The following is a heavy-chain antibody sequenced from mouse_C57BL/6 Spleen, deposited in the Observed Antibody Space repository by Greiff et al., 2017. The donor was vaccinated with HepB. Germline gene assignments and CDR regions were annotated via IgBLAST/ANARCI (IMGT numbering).Heavy chain of an antibody. CDR3: TRLLDSSGYLAWFAY. V-gene: IGHV1-15*01. Sequence: QVQLQQSGAELVRPGASVTLSCKASGYTFTDYEMHWVKQTPVHGLEWIGAIDPETGGTAYNQKFKGKAILTADKSSSTAYMELRSLTSEDSAVYYCTRLLDSSGYLAWFAYWGQGTLVTVSA. J-gene: IGHJ3*01. CDR1: GYTFTDYE. D-gene: IGHD3-2*02. CDR2: IDPETGGT.